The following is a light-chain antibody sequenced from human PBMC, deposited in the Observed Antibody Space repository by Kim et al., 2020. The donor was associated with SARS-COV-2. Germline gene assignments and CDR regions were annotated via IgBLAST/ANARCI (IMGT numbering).Light chain of an antibody. Sequence: DIQMTQSPSSLSASVGDRVTITCRASQSVSIYVNWYQQKPGKVPKLLIYAASTLETGVPSRFAGSGSGTDFTLTISSLQPEDCATFYCQQSHISPFTFGQGTKLEI. V-gene: IGKV1-39*01. CDR1: QSVSIY. CDR2: AAS. J-gene: IGKJ2*01. CDR3: QQSHISPFT.